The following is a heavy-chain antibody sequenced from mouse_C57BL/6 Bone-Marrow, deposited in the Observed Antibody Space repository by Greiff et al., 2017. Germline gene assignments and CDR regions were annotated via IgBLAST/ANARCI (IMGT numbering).Heavy chain of an antibody. D-gene: IGHD2-4*01. CDR3: SRNKAVYYDYDPFAY. CDR1: GYTFTSYW. Sequence: QVQLQQPGAELVRPGTSVKLSCKASGYTFTSYWMHWVKQRPGQGLEWIGVIDASDSYTNYNQKLKGQATLTVDTSSSTAYMQLSSLTSEDSAVYYCSRNKAVYYDYDPFAYWGQGTLVTVSA. V-gene: IGHV1-59*01. CDR2: IDASDSYT. J-gene: IGHJ3*01.